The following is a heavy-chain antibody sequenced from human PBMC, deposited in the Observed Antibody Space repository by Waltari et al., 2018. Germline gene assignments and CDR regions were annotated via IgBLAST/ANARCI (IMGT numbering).Heavy chain of an antibody. CDR3: AKDDCSSTYCSSRHYGLDS. J-gene: IGHJ6*02. V-gene: IGHV3-23*04. Sequence: EVQLVESGGGLAKPGGSLRLSCAASGFTFSSYAMHWVRQAQGKGLEWVSAISSGGSTYYADSVKGRFTISRDNSKNTLSLQMNSLRAEDTAVYYCAKDDCSSTYCSSRHYGLDSWGQGVVVTVSS. D-gene: IGHD2-2*01. CDR1: GFTFSSYA. CDR2: ISSGGST.